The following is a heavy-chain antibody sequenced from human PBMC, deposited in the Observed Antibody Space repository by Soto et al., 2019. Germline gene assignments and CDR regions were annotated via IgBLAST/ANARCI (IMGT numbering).Heavy chain of an antibody. J-gene: IGHJ4*02. CDR3: TRHSTRGVTSPDFDY. D-gene: IGHD4-4*01. CDR2: IRSEANSYAT. V-gene: IGHV3-73*01. Sequence: GGSLRLSCAASEFTFSGSGMHWVRQASGKGLEWVGRIRSEANSYATAYAASVKGRFTISRDDSKNTAYLQMNSLKTEDTAVYYCTRHSTRGVTSPDFDYWGQGTLVTAPQ. CDR1: EFTFSGSG.